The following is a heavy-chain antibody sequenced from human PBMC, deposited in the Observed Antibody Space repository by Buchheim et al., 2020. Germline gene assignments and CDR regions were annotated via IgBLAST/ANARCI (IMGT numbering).Heavy chain of an antibody. Sequence: QVQLQQWGAGLLKPSETLPLTCAVYGGSFSGYFRSWIRQPPGKGLEWIGEISDSGSANYNPSLKSRVTISVDASKKKVSLKVNSVTAADTAVYYCANHWARAFDVWGQGT. J-gene: IGHJ3*01. V-gene: IGHV4-34*01. D-gene: IGHD7-27*01. CDR3: ANHWARAFDV. CDR2: ISDSGSA. CDR1: GGSFSGYF.